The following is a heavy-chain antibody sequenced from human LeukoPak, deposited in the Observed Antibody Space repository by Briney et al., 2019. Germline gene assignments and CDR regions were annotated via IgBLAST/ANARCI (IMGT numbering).Heavy chain of an antibody. V-gene: IGHV3-11*01. CDR3: ARCTTASSGWCNWLDP. D-gene: IGHD3-22*01. CDR1: GFTFTDYS. J-gene: IGHJ5*02. CDR2: IRSRGRPV. Sequence: GGSLRLSCAASGFTFTDYSMSWIRQPPGKGLEWVSYIRSRGRPVYYADSVKGRFTISRDSSKNILYLQMNSLRVEDTAIYYCARCTTASSGWCNWLDPWGQGTLVTVSS.